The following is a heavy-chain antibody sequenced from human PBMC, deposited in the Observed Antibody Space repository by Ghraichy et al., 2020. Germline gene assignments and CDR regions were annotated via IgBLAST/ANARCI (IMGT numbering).Heavy chain of an antibody. CDR2: IIPILGIA. V-gene: IGHV1-69*04. Sequence: SVKVSCKASGGTFSSYTISWVRQAPGQGLEWMGRIIPILGIANYAQKFQGRVTITADKSTSTAYMELSSLRSEDTAVYYCARDQGSSWYNQRYYFDYWGQGTLVTVSS. D-gene: IGHD6-13*01. CDR1: GGTFSSYT. J-gene: IGHJ4*02. CDR3: ARDQGSSWYNQRYYFDY.